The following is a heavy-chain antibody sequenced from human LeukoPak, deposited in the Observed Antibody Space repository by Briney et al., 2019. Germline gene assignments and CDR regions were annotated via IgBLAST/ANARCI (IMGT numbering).Heavy chain of an antibody. CDR3: ARFGVVVPAAMGHYYYYYMDV. Sequence: PSETLSLTCTVSGGSISSYYWSWIRQPPGKGLEWIGYIYYSGSTNYNPSLKSRVTISVDTSKNQFSLKLSSVTAADTAVYYCARFGVVVPAAMGHYYYYYMDVWGKGTTVTVSS. CDR2: IYYSGST. J-gene: IGHJ6*03. D-gene: IGHD2-2*01. CDR1: GGSISSYY. V-gene: IGHV4-59*01.